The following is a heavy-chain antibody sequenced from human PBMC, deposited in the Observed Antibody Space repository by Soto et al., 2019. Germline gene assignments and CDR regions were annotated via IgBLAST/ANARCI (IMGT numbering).Heavy chain of an antibody. Sequence: PSETLSLTCTVSGGSISSNIYYWGWIRQPPGKGLEWIGYIYYSGSTNYNPSLKSRVTISVDTSKNQFSLKLSSVTAADTAVYYCARVPLSGDDILTGFWFDPWGQGTLVTVSS. D-gene: IGHD3-9*01. CDR1: GGSISSNIYY. CDR2: IYYSGST. CDR3: ARVPLSGDDILTGFWFDP. J-gene: IGHJ5*02. V-gene: IGHV4-61*05.